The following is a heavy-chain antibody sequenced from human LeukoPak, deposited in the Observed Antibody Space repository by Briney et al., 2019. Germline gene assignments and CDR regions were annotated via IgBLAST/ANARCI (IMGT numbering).Heavy chain of an antibody. Sequence: PSETLSLTCTVSGYSINSDYYWGWIRQPPGKGLEWIGSIYYSGSTYYNPSLKSRVTISVDTSKNQFSLKLSSVTAADTAVYYCSLIEVVAADLDYYYYTDVWGKGT. CDR2: IYYSGST. J-gene: IGHJ6*03. CDR1: GYSINSDYY. CDR3: SLIEVVAADLDYYYYTDV. D-gene: IGHD2-2*01. V-gene: IGHV4-38-2*02.